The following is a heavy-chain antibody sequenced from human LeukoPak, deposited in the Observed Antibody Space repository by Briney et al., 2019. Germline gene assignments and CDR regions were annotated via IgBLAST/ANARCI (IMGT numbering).Heavy chain of an antibody. V-gene: IGHV3-49*03. CDR3: TRVGKFFWDFDY. CDR1: GFTFGDYG. J-gene: IGHJ4*02. CDR2: IGSKIYGGTT. Sequence: GGSLRLSCAASGFTFGDYGMSWFRQAPGKGLEWVGFIGSKIYGGTTEYAASMKGKFSISRDDSKSIAYLQMNSLKSEDTALYYCTRVGKFFWDFDYWGQGTLVTVSS. D-gene: IGHD3-3*01.